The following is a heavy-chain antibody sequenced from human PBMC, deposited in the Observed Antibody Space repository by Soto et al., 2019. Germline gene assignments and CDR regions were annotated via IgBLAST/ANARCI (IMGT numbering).Heavy chain of an antibody. V-gene: IGHV1-69*02. J-gene: IGHJ4*02. Sequence: QVQLVQSGAEVKKPGSSVKVSCKASGGTFSSYTISWVRQAPGQGLEWMGRIIPILGIANYAQKLQGRVTITADKSTSTAYMELSSLRSEDTAVYYCARGPVELSAYFDYWGQVTLVTVSS. CDR3: ARGPVELSAYFDY. CDR2: IIPILGIA. D-gene: IGHD3-16*02. CDR1: GGTFSSYT.